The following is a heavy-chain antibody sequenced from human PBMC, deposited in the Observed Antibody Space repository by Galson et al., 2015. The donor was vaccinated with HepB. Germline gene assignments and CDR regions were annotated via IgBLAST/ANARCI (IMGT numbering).Heavy chain of an antibody. Sequence: QSGAEVKKPGESLRISCKGSGYSFTSYWINWVRQMPGKGLEWMGTIAPTDSYTKYSPSFQGHVTISVDKSISTAYLQWSSLKASDTAMYYCARHREQWLIQDWYFDLWGRGTLVTVSP. V-gene: IGHV5-10-1*01. D-gene: IGHD6-19*01. CDR2: IAPTDSYT. J-gene: IGHJ2*01. CDR3: ARHREQWLIQDWYFDL. CDR1: GYSFTSYW.